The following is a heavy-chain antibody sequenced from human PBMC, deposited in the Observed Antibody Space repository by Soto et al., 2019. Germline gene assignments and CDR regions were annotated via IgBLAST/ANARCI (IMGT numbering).Heavy chain of an antibody. CDR1: GFTFGGYA. Sequence: KPGGSLRLSCTASGFTFGGYAMSWFRQAPGKGLEWVGFIRSKAYGGTTEYAASVKGRFTISRDDSKSIAYLQMNSLKTEDTAVYYCTRAIFGVVIHSPYYYGMDVWGQGTTVTVSS. CDR3: TRAIFGVVIHSPYYYGMDV. D-gene: IGHD3-3*01. J-gene: IGHJ6*02. CDR2: IRSKAYGGTT. V-gene: IGHV3-49*05.